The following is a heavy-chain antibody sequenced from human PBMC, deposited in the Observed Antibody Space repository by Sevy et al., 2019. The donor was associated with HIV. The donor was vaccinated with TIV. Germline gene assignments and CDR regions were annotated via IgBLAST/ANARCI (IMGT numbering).Heavy chain of an antibody. V-gene: IGHV3-30-3*01. D-gene: IGHD2-21*02. CDR3: ARLESCGGDCYYYDH. CDR1: GFNFRDFA. CDR2: MSFVGGSE. J-gene: IGHJ4*02. Sequence: GGSLRLSCAASGFNFRDFAVHWVRQGPGKGLEWVAIMSFVGGSEIYADAVKGRFTISRDNSKNILYLQMTSLRTEDTAVYYCARLESCGGDCYYYDHWGQGTLVSVSS.